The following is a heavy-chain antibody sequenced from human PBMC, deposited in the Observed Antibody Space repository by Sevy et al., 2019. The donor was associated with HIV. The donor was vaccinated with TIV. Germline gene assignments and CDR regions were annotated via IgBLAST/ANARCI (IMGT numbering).Heavy chain of an antibody. V-gene: IGHV3-7*03. J-gene: IGHJ4*02. Sequence: GGSLRLSCAASGFTFSSYWMSWVRQAPGKGPEWVANIKQDGSEKYYVDSVKGRFTISRDNAKNSLYLQMNSLRAEDTAVYYCARDSSSGWYKREDYWGQGTLVTVSS. CDR2: IKQDGSEK. CDR3: ARDSSSGWYKREDY. CDR1: GFTFSSYW. D-gene: IGHD6-19*01.